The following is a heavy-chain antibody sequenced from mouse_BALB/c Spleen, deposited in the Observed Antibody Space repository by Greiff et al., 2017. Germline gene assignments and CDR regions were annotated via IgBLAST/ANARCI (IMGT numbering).Heavy chain of an antibody. CDR3: ARQGYDGYYFDY. CDR1: GFAFSSYD. CDR2: ISSGGGST. D-gene: IGHD2-3*01. Sequence: EVMLVESGGGLVKPGGSLKLSCAASGFAFSSYDMSWVRQTPEKRLEWVAYISSGGGSTYYPDTVKGRFTISRDNAKNTLYLQMSSLKSEDTAMYYCARQGYDGYYFDYWGQGTTLTVPS. V-gene: IGHV5-12-1*01. J-gene: IGHJ2*01.